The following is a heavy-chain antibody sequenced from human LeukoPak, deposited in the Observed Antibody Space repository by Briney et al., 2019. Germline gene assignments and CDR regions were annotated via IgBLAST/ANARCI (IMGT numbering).Heavy chain of an antibody. CDR2: IYSGGST. Sequence: SGGSLRLSCAASGFTVSSNYMSWVRQAPGKGLEWVSVIYSGGSTYYADSVKGRFTISRDNSKNTLYLQMNSLGAEDTAVYYCAREAGYYDREYYFDYWGQGTLVTVSS. V-gene: IGHV3-53*01. J-gene: IGHJ4*02. CDR3: AREAGYYDREYYFDY. D-gene: IGHD3-22*01. CDR1: GFTVSSNY.